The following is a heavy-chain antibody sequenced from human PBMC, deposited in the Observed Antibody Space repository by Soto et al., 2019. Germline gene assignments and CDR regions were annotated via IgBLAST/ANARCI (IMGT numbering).Heavy chain of an antibody. CDR3: AKRYTGAAVPRGDFDY. J-gene: IGHJ4*02. D-gene: IGHD1-26*01. CDR2: ISGSGGST. Sequence: EVQLLESGGGLVQPGGSLRLSCAASGFTFSSYAMSWVRQAPGKGLEWVSAISGSGGSTYYADSVKGRFTISRDNSKNTLYLQMNSLRAEDTAVYYCAKRYTGAAVPRGDFDYWGQGTLVTVSS. CDR1: GFTFSSYA. V-gene: IGHV3-23*01.